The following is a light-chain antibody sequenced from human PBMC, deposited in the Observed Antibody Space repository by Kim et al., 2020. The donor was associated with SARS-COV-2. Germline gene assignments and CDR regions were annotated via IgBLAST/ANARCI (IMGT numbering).Light chain of an antibody. CDR1: ESVLYSSNNKNY. V-gene: IGKV4-1*01. J-gene: IGKJ2*01. Sequence: DIVLTQSPDSLAVSLGERATINCKSSESVLYSSNNKNYLAWYQQKPGQPPKLLLSWASTRDSGVPDRFSGSGSGTDFTLTINNLQAEDVAVYYCQQYDSPPYTFGQGTKLE. CDR2: WAS. CDR3: QQYDSPPYT.